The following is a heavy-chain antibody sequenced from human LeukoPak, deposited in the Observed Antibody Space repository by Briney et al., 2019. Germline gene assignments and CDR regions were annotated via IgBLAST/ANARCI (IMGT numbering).Heavy chain of an antibody. D-gene: IGHD3-22*01. CDR1: GGXFSGYY. V-gene: IGHV4-34*01. Sequence: SETLSLTCAVYGGXFSGYYWSWIRQPPGKGLEWIGEINHSGSTNYNPSLKSRVTISVDTSKNQFSLKLSSVTAADTAVYYCARGVSRYYYDSSGYYRDDAFDIWGQGTMVTVSS. J-gene: IGHJ3*02. CDR3: ARGVSRYYYDSSGYYRDDAFDI. CDR2: INHSGST.